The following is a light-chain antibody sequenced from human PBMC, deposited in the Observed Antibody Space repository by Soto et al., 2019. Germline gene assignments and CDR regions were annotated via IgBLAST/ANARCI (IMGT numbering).Light chain of an antibody. J-gene: IGKJ1*01. CDR1: QSFNSIY. V-gene: IGKV3-20*01. CDR3: HQYDSWT. Sequence: EIMLTQSPGTLSLSPGERATLSCRASQSFNSIYLAWYQQKPGQAPRLLIYGASSRATGIPDRFSGSGSGTDFTLTISRLEPEDFAVYYCHQYDSWTFGQGTKVEIK. CDR2: GAS.